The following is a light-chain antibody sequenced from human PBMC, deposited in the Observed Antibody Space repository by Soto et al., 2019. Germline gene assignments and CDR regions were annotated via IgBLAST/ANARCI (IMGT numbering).Light chain of an antibody. CDR2: GVT. J-gene: IGLJ2*01. Sequence: QSALTQPRSVSGSPGQSVTISCTGSSSDVGGYNFVSWYQKVPGKAPKLMIYGVTKRPSGVPDRFSGSKSGNTASLTISGLQGEDEADYYCCSYAGSFPHFGGGTKLTVL. CDR3: CSYAGSFPH. V-gene: IGLV2-11*01. CDR1: SSDVGGYNF.